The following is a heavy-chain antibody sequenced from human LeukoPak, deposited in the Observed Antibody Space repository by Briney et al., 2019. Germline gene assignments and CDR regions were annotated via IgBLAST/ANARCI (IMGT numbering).Heavy chain of an antibody. CDR2: ISWNSGSI. V-gene: IGHV3-9*01. CDR3: AKERGSFDY. J-gene: IGHJ4*02. D-gene: IGHD3-10*01. CDR1: GFTFDDYA. Sequence: PGRSLRLSCAASGFTFDDYAMHWVRQAPGKGLEWVSGISWNSGSIGYADSVKGRFTISRDNAKNSLYLQMNSLRAEDTALYYCAKERGSFDYWGQGTLVTVPS.